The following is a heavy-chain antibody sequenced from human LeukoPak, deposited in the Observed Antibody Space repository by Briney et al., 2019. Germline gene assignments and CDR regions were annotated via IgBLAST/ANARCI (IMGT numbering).Heavy chain of an antibody. D-gene: IGHD3-22*01. Sequence: PGGSLRLSCAASGFTFSSYSMNWVRQAPGKGLEWVSSISSSSSYIYYADSVKGRFTISRDNAKNSLYLQMNSLRAEDTAVYYCARDFSPPYYDSSGYPRDAFDIWGQGTMVTVSS. CDR3: ARDFSPPYYDSSGYPRDAFDI. J-gene: IGHJ3*02. CDR2: ISSSSSYI. CDR1: GFTFSSYS. V-gene: IGHV3-21*01.